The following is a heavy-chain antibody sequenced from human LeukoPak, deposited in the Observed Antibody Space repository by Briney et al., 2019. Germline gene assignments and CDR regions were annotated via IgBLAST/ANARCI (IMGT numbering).Heavy chain of an antibody. Sequence: SETLSLTCIVSGGSISSYYWSWIRQPAGKGLEWIGRIYTSGSTNYNPSLKSRVTMSVDTSKNQFSLKLSSVTAADTAVYYCARGRSLATALDAFDIWGQGTMVTVSS. CDR1: GGSISSYY. J-gene: IGHJ3*02. CDR3: ARGRSLATALDAFDI. V-gene: IGHV4-4*07. CDR2: IYTSGST. D-gene: IGHD3-16*01.